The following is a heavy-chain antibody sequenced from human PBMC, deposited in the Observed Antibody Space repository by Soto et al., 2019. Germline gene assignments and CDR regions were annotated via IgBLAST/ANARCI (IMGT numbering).Heavy chain of an antibody. CDR3: ARDHRYCSGGSCYVVDY. J-gene: IGHJ4*02. CDR1: GYNLYSYG. D-gene: IGHD2-15*01. Sequence: ASVKVSCKASGYNLYSYGISWVRQAPGQGLEWMGWISANNGNTKYAQKVQGRVTMTTDTSTSIAYMELRSLRSDDTAVYYCARDHRYCSGGSCYVVDYWGQGTLVTVSS. V-gene: IGHV1-18*01. CDR2: ISANNGNT.